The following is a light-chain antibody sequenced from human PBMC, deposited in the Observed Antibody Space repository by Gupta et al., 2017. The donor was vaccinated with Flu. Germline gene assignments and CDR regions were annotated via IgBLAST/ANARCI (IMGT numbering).Light chain of an antibody. J-gene: IGKJ4*01. CDR2: GAS. CDR1: LCVSSSY. V-gene: IGKV3-20*01. Sequence: ILLTQSPRTLPLSPGDRATLSCPASLCVSSSYLAWYQQKPGQAPRLLIYGASSRATGIPERFSGSGSGTDFTLTISRLEPGDFAVYYCQQHGSSPTTFGGGTKVEIK. CDR3: QQHGSSPTT.